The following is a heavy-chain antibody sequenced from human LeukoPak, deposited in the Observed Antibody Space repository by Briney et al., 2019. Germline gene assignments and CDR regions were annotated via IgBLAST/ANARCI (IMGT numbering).Heavy chain of an antibody. V-gene: IGHV4-59*11. Sequence: PSETLSLTCNFSAVSISRHFWSWIRQTPEKGLEWLGYVFSSGSTNYNPSLKSRITISLDTSKHQFSLTLNSVTAADTAVYYCAREYDYWGLGTLVTVPS. CDR1: AVSISRHF. J-gene: IGHJ4*01. CDR2: VFSSGST. CDR3: AREYDY.